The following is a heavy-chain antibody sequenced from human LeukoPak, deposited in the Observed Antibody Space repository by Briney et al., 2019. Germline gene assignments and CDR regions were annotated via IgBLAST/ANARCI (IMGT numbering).Heavy chain of an antibody. Sequence: PSETLSLTCVVSGYSISSSYYWGWIRQPPGKGLEWIGSIYHGGSTYYNPSLKSRITISVDTSKNQFSLKLSSVTAADTAVYYCAKKLSLTTTCYDWWYFDFWGRGTLVTVSS. CDR1: GYSISSSYY. V-gene: IGHV4-38-2*01. J-gene: IGHJ2*01. D-gene: IGHD2-2*01. CDR2: IYHGGST. CDR3: AKKLSLTTTCYDWWYFDF.